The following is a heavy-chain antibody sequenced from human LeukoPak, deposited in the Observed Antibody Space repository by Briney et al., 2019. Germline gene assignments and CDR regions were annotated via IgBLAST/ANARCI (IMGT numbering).Heavy chain of an antibody. CDR1: GGSISSGGYY. J-gene: IGHJ3*02. D-gene: IGHD3-22*01. Sequence: SETLSLTCTVSGGSISSGGYYWSWIRQHPGKGLEWSGYIYYSGSTYYNPSLKSRVTISVDTSKNQFSLKLSSVTAADTAVYYCARGSLTYYDSSGYYYRAFDIWGQGTMVTVSS. CDR2: IYYSGST. CDR3: ARGSLTYYDSSGYYYRAFDI. V-gene: IGHV4-31*03.